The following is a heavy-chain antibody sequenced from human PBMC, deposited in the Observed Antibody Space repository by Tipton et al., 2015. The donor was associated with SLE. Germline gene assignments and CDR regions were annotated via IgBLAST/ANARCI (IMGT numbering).Heavy chain of an antibody. V-gene: IGHV3-74*01. Sequence: SLRLSCAASGFTFSRHWMYLVRPAPGKGLVWVSRISRDGSNTYYADSVEGRFTISRDNAKNTLYLQMHSLRVDDTAVYYCGRGGYSEGSVGMDVWGQGTTVTVSS. J-gene: IGHJ6*02. CDR2: ISRDGSNT. CDR1: GFTFSRHW. CDR3: GRGGYSEGSVGMDV. D-gene: IGHD3-22*01.